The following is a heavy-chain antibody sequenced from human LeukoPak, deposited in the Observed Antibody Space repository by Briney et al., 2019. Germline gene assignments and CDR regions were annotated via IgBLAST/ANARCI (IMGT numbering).Heavy chain of an antibody. CDR3: ARTEYYYDSSGYYGPHAFDI. J-gene: IGHJ3*02. CDR2: IYYSGTT. Sequence: SETLSLTCTVSGGSISYYYWSWIRQPPGKGLEWIGYIYYSGTTNYNPSLKSRVTISVDTSKNQFSLKLSSVTAADTAVYYCARTEYYYDSSGYYGPHAFDIWGQGTMVTVSS. D-gene: IGHD3-22*01. V-gene: IGHV4-59*12. CDR1: GGSISYYY.